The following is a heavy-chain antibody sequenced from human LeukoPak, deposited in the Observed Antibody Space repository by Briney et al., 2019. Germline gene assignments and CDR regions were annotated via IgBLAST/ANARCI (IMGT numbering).Heavy chain of an antibody. CDR3: ARDRDDSSGYYHDAFDI. V-gene: IGHV1-2*02. CDR1: GYTFTGYY. CDR2: INPNSGGT. D-gene: IGHD3-22*01. J-gene: IGHJ3*02. Sequence: GASVKVSCKASGYTFTGYYMHWARQAPGQGLEWMGWINPNSGGTNYAQKFQGRVTMTRDTSISTAYMELSRLRSDDTAVYYCARDRDDSSGYYHDAFDIWGQGTMVTVSS.